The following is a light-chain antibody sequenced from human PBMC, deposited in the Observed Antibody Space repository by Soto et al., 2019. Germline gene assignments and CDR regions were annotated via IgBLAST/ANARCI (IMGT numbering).Light chain of an antibody. V-gene: IGKV1-39*01. CDR2: AAS. CDR3: QQSYSAPYT. Sequence: DIQMTQSPSSLSASVGDRDTITCRASQNIRNYLNWYQQKQGKAPKLLIYAASSFQSGVPSRFSGSGSGTDFALSISSLQPEDFATYFCQQSYSAPYTFGQGTKLEIK. CDR1: QNIRNY. J-gene: IGKJ2*01.